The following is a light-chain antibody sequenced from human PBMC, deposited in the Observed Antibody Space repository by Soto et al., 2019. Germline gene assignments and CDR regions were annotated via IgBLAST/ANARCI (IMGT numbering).Light chain of an antibody. V-gene: IGLV2-14*01. CDR1: SSDVGGYNF. CDR2: EVS. Sequence: QSVLTQPASVSGSPGQSITISCTGTSSDVGGYNFVSWYRQHPDKAPKLMISEVSNRPSGVSNRFSGSKSGNTASLTISGXXXXXXXXXYXSSYTSGSTPYVFGTGTKLTVL. J-gene: IGLJ1*01. CDR3: SSYTSGSTPYV.